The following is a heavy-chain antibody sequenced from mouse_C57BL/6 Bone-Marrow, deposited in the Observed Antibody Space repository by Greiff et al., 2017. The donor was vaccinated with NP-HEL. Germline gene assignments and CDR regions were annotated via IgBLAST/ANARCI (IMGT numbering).Heavy chain of an antibody. Sequence: VQLQQPGAELVKPGASVKLSCKASGYTFTSYWMHWVKQRPGRGLEWIGRIDPNSGGTKYNEKFKSKATLTVDKPSSTAYMPLSSLTSEDSAVYYCARGGGRITTVVYFDYWGQGTTLTVSS. CDR2: IDPNSGGT. V-gene: IGHV1-72*01. CDR1: GYTFTSYW. J-gene: IGHJ2*01. D-gene: IGHD1-1*01. CDR3: ARGGGRITTVVYFDY.